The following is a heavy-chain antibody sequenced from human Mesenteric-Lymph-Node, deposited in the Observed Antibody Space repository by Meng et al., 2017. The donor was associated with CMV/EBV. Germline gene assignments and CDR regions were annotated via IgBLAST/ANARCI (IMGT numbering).Heavy chain of an antibody. Sequence: GGSLRLSCAASGFTFSSYGMHWVRQAPGKGLEWVAFIRYDGSNKYYADSVKGRFTISRDNSKNTLYLQMNSLRAEDTAVYYCATLDRSGLDGMDVWGQGTTVTVSS. V-gene: IGHV3-30*02. CDR1: GFTFSSYG. CDR3: ATLDRSGLDGMDV. D-gene: IGHD3-22*01. CDR2: IRYDGSNK. J-gene: IGHJ6*02.